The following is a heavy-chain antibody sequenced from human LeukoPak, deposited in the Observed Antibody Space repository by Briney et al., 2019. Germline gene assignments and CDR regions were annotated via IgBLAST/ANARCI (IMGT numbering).Heavy chain of an antibody. CDR3: ARGAFGGVIARLGAFDI. CDR1: GYTFTGYY. D-gene: IGHD3-16*02. Sequence: ASVKVSCKASGYTFTGYYMHWVRQAPGQGLEWMGWINPNSGGTNYAQKFQGRVTMTRDTSISTAYMELSRLRSDDTAVYYCARGAFGGVIARLGAFDIWGQGTMVTVSS. CDR2: INPNSGGT. J-gene: IGHJ3*02. V-gene: IGHV1-2*02.